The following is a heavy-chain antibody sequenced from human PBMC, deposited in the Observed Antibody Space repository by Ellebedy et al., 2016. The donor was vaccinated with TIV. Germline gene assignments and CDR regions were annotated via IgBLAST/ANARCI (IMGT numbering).Heavy chain of an antibody. V-gene: IGHV3-30*03. CDR3: ARDPPYDFY. Sequence: PGGSLRLSCAASGSIFNIYGMHWVRQAPGKGLEWVATISVDGHNKYYADSVRGRFAISRDDSKNTLSLQMHSLTIEATALYYCARDPPYDFYWGQGSLVTVSS. D-gene: IGHD3-22*01. CDR1: GSIFNIYG. CDR2: ISVDGHNK. J-gene: IGHJ4*02.